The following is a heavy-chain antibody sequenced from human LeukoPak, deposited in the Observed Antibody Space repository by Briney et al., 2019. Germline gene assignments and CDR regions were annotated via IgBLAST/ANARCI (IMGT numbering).Heavy chain of an antibody. J-gene: IGHJ4*02. CDR2: ISYSGSP. D-gene: IGHD2-15*01. CDR3: TRRKGCSGGSCYGDTFDY. CDR1: GGSINSYY. Sequence: KASETLSLTCTVSGGSINSYYWSWIRQPPGKGLEWIGYISYSGSPYYNPSLKSRVAMSIDTSKNQFSLTLSSVTAADTAVYYCTRRKGCSGGSCYGDTFDYWGQGTLLTVFS. V-gene: IGHV4-59*08.